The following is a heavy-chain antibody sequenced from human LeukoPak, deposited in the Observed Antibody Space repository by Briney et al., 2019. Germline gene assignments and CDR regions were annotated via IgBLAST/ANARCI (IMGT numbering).Heavy chain of an antibody. J-gene: IGHJ3*02. CDR3: TREDRDTFDI. CDR1: GDSVSNNIAA. CDR2: TYYRSKWYN. V-gene: IGHV6-1*01. Sequence: SQTLSLTCAISGDSVSNNIAAWTWIRQSPSRGLEWLGRTYYRSKWYNDYAVSVRGRITVNPDTSKNQFSLQLNSVTPEDTAVYYCTREDRDTFDIWGQGTVVTDSS.